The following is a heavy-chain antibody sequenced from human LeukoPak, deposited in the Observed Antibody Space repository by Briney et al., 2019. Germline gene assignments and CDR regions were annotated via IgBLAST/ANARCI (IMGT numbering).Heavy chain of an antibody. CDR2: IYYSGST. CDR3: ARGRYYYDSSGHLGWYFDL. V-gene: IGHV4-31*03. CDR1: GGSVSSGGYY. D-gene: IGHD3-22*01. J-gene: IGHJ2*01. Sequence: SETLSLTCTVPGGSVSSGGYYWSWIRQHPGKGLEWIGYIYYSGSTYYNPSLKSRVTISVDTSKNQFSLKLSSVTAADTAVYYCARGRYYYDSSGHLGWYFDLWGRGTLVTVSS.